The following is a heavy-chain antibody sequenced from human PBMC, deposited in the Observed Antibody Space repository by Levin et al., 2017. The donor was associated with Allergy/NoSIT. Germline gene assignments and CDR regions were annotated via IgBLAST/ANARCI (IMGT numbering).Heavy chain of an antibody. Sequence: PGGSLRLSCAASGFTFSSYAMHWVRQAPGKGLEWVAVISYDGSNKYYADSVKGRFTISRDNSKNTLYLQMNSLRAEDTAVYYCARDYGGRQLWGFDYWGQGTLVTVSS. V-gene: IGHV3-30*04. CDR3: ARDYGGRQLWGFDY. CDR1: GFTFSSYA. D-gene: IGHD5-18*01. J-gene: IGHJ4*02. CDR2: ISYDGSNK.